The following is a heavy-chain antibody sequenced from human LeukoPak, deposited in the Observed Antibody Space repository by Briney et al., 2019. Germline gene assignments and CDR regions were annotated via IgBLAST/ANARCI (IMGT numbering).Heavy chain of an antibody. D-gene: IGHD3-9*01. Sequence: GGSLRLSCAASGFTFSNSDMSWVRQAPGRGLEWVSAIGGSGSSTFYADSVKGRFSVSRDNSKNTLYLQMSSLRAEDTAVYYCAKSRLAPHPWGQGTLVTVSS. CDR3: AKSRLAPHP. V-gene: IGHV3-23*01. CDR1: GFTFSNSD. J-gene: IGHJ5*02. CDR2: IGGSGSST.